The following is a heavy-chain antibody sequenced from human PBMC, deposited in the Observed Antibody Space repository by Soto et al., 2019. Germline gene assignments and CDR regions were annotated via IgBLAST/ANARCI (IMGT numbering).Heavy chain of an antibody. CDR1: GFSLTTSGVG. J-gene: IGHJ4*02. CDR3: AHRVLRTVFGLVTTTAIYFDF. D-gene: IGHD3-3*01. Sequence: QITLNESGPTPVKPRQTLTLTCTFSGFSLTTSGVGVGWIRQSPGKAPEWLALIYWYVDKRYSPSLKSRLTITTDTSKSQVVLTMADLDPADTATYYCAHRVLRTVFGLVTTTAIYFDFWGQGTPVAVSS. V-gene: IGHV2-5*01. CDR2: IYWYVDK.